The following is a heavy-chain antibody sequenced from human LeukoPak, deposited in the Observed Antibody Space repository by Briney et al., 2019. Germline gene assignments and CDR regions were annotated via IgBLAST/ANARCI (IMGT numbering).Heavy chain of an antibody. V-gene: IGHV3-21*01. CDR2: ISFSNKYI. D-gene: IGHD3-10*02. Sequence: GSLRLSCAASGFTFSSYSIAWVRQAPGKGLEWVSSISFSNKYIYYGDSVKGRFTISRDNAKNSVYLQMNSLRVEDTAVYYCARDGVLFGESVYYFDYWGQGALVTVSS. CDR3: ARDGVLFGESVYYFDY. CDR1: GFTFSSYS. J-gene: IGHJ4*02.